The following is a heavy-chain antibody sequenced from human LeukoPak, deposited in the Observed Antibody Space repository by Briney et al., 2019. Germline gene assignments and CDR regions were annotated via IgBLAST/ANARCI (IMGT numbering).Heavy chain of an antibody. Sequence: SETLSLTCTVSGGSISSYYWSWIRQPPGKGLEWIGYIYYSGSTNYNPSLKSRVTISVDTSKNQFSLKLSSVTAADTAAYYCALTAGYYTNPRFDYWGQGTLVTVSS. CDR2: IYYSGST. CDR1: GGSISSYY. J-gene: IGHJ4*02. D-gene: IGHD3-22*01. CDR3: ALTAGYYTNPRFDY. V-gene: IGHV4-59*01.